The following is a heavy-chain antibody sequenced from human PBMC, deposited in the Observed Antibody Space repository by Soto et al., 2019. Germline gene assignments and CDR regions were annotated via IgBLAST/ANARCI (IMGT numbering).Heavy chain of an antibody. V-gene: IGHV5-51*01. CDR1: GYSFSTNW. D-gene: IGHD6-13*01. CDR3: ARHSGVAEDGTD. J-gene: IGHJ1*01. Sequence: GESLKISCKGSGYSFSTNWIGWVRQMPGKGLEWMGVIYPGDSDTRYSPSFQGQVAISADKSINTAYLQWSSLKASDTAMYYCARHSGVAEDGTDWGQGTLVTVSS. CDR2: IYPGDSDT.